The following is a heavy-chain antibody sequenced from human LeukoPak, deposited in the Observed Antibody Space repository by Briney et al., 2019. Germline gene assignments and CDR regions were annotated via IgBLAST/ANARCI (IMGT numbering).Heavy chain of an antibody. CDR2: IKGDGTGT. Sequence: PGGSLRLSCAASGFIFSTHWMNWVRQAPGKGLEWVAIIKGDGTGTLYAVSVKGRFTISRDNTKSSLYLQINSLRAEDTAVYYCVGGGGWLPDFWGQGVLVTVSS. D-gene: IGHD6-19*01. CDR1: GFIFSTHW. V-gene: IGHV3-7*01. CDR3: VGGGGWLPDF. J-gene: IGHJ4*02.